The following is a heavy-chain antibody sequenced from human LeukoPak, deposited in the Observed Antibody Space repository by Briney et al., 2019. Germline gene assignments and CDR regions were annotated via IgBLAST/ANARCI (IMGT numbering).Heavy chain of an antibody. D-gene: IGHD4-17*01. J-gene: IGHJ4*02. Sequence: GGSLRLSCAASGFTFSSYSMNWVRQAPGKGLEWVSYISSSSSTIYYADSVKGRLTISRGNAKNSLYLQMNSLRAEDTAVYYCASLDYGEVVIRDYWGQGTLVTVSS. CDR2: ISSSSSTI. CDR1: GFTFSSYS. CDR3: ASLDYGEVVIRDY. V-gene: IGHV3-48*01.